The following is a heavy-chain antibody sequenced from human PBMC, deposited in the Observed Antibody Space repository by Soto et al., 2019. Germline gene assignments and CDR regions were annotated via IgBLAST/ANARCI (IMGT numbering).Heavy chain of an antibody. J-gene: IGHJ4*02. CDR3: ARAHDYGDYYKVVENQLDY. Sequence: GASVKVSCKASGYTFTSYGISWVRQAPGQGLEWMGWISAYNGNTNYAQKLQGRVTMTTDTSTSTAYMELRSLRSDDTAVYYCARAHDYGDYYKVVENQLDYWGQGTLVTVSS. CDR1: GYTFTSYG. D-gene: IGHD4-17*01. V-gene: IGHV1-18*01. CDR2: ISAYNGNT.